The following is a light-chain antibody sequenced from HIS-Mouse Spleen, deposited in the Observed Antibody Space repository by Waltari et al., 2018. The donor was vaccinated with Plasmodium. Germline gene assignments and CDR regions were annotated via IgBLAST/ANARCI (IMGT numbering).Light chain of an antibody. Sequence: SYELTQPPSVSVSPGQTARITCSGDALPKKYAYWYQQKSGQAPVLVIYEDSKRPSGIPGRFSGCSSEKMATWTISGAQVEDEADYYCYSTDSSGNHRVFGGGTKLTVL. CDR3: YSTDSSGNHRV. CDR2: EDS. V-gene: IGLV3-10*01. J-gene: IGLJ3*02. CDR1: ALPKKY.